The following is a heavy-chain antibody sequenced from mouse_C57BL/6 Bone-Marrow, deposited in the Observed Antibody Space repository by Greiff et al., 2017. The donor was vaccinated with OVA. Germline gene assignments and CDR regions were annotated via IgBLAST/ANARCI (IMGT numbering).Heavy chain of an antibody. CDR3: ARDGYYWYFDV. CDR2: ILPGSGST. Sequence: VQLQQSGAELMKPGASVKLSCKATGYTFTGYWIEWVKQRPGHGLEWIGEILPGSGSTNYNAKFKGKATFTADTSSNTAYMQLSSLTTEDSAIYYCARDGYYWYFDVWGTGTTVTVSS. J-gene: IGHJ1*03. V-gene: IGHV1-9*01. D-gene: IGHD2-3*01. CDR1: GYTFTGYW.